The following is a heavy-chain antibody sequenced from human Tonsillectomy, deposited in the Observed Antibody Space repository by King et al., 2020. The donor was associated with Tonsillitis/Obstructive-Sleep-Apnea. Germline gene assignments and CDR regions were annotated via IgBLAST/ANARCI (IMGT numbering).Heavy chain of an antibody. CDR3: ARSTVATSNKYYHLEA. CDR1: GFSLSSSGMS. J-gene: IGHJ6*04. V-gene: IGHV2-70*11. Sequence: TLKESGPALVKPTQTLTLTCTFSGFSLSSSGMSVSWIRQPPGKALEWLARIDWDDDKYYRTSLKTRLTISKGTSKNQVVLKMTNMDPVDTATYHCARSTVATSNKYYHLEAWGKGTTVTVSA. CDR2: IDWDDDK. D-gene: IGHD5-12*01.